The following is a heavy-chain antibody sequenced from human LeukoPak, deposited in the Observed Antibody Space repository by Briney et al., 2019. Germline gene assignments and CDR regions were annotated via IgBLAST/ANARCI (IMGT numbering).Heavy chain of an antibody. V-gene: IGHV3-23*01. CDR3: ARDRKVPDWLAPDYYGMDV. CDR2: ISGSGGST. J-gene: IGHJ6*02. D-gene: IGHD3-9*01. CDR1: GFTFSSYA. Sequence: GGSLRLSCAASGFTFSSYAMSWVRQAPGKGLEWVSAISGSGGSTYYADSVKGRFTISRDNSKNTLYLQMNSLRAEDTAVYYCARDRKVPDWLAPDYYGMDVWGQGTTVTVSS.